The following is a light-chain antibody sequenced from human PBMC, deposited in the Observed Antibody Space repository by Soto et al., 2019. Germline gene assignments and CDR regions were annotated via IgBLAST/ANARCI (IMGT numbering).Light chain of an antibody. CDR2: AAS. V-gene: IGKV1-39*01. Sequence: DIQMTQSPSSLSALVGDRVTITCRASQSISNNLHWYQQKPGKAPNRLIYAASTLQSGVPSRFSGSGSGTVYPLIISILQPEDFATYYCQQSYSIPLTFGQGTKVEI. CDR1: QSISNN. J-gene: IGKJ1*01. CDR3: QQSYSIPLT.